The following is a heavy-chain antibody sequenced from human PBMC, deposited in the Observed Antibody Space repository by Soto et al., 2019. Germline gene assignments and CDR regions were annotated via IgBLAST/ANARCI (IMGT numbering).Heavy chain of an antibody. CDR3: ARDNEDYYYGMDV. D-gene: IGHD2-8*01. CDR2: IIPIFGTA. J-gene: IGHJ6*02. V-gene: IGHV1-69*06. Sequence: ASVKVSCKASGGTFSSYAISWVRQAPGQGLEWMGGIIPIFGTANYAQKFQGRVTITADKSTSTAYMELSSLRSEDTAVYYCARDNEDYYYGMDVWGQGTTVTVSS. CDR1: GGTFSSYA.